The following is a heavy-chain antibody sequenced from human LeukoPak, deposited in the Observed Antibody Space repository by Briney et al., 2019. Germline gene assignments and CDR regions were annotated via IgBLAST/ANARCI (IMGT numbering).Heavy chain of an antibody. D-gene: IGHD2-21*02. J-gene: IGHJ4*02. Sequence: SETLSLTCTVSGGSISSYYWSWIRQPAGKGLEWIGRIYASGNTNYNPSLKSRVTMSVDTSKNLFALKRSSVTAADTAVYCCARQGVATAIDYWGQGTLVTVSS. CDR2: IYASGNT. CDR3: ARQGVATAIDY. CDR1: GGSISSYY. V-gene: IGHV4-4*07.